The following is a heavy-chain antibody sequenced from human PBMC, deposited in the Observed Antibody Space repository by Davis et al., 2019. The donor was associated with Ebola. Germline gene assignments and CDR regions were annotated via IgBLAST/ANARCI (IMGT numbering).Heavy chain of an antibody. J-gene: IGHJ5*02. V-gene: IGHV6-1*01. CDR2: TYYRSKWYY. D-gene: IGHD2-15*01. Sequence: SQTLSLTCAISGDSVSRNSAAWNWIRQSPSRGLEWLGRTYYRSKWYYDYALSVKSRITINPDTSKNQFSLQLNSVTPEDTAVYYCARGGLHCSGGSCYVVNWFDPWGQGTLVTVSS. CDR1: GDSVSRNSAA. CDR3: ARGGLHCSGGSCYVVNWFDP.